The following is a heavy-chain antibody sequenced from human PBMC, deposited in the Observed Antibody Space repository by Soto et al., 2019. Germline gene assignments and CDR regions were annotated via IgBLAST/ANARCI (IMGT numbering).Heavy chain of an antibody. V-gene: IGHV4-39*01. CDR1: GGSISSSSYY. CDR2: IYYSGST. CDR3: ARGGYSYGNYYYYGMDV. Sequence: SETLSHTCTVAGGSISSSSYYWGWIRQPPGKGLEWIGSIYYSGSTYYNPSLKSRVTISVDTSKNQFSLKLSSVTAADTAVYYCARGGYSYGNYYYYGMDVWGQGTTVTGSS. J-gene: IGHJ6*02. D-gene: IGHD5-18*01.